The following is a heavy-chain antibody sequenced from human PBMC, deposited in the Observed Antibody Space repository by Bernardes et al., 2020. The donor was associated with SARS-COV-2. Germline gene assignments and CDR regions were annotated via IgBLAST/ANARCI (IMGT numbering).Heavy chain of an antibody. Sequence: SEPLSLTCTVSGGSISSYYWSWIRQPPGKGLEWIGYIYYSGSTNYNPSLKSRVTISVDTSKNQFSLKLSPVTAADTAVYYCARGNSVPAAIKDYYYYGMDVWGQGTTVTVSS. CDR3: ARGNSVPAAIKDYYYYGMDV. D-gene: IGHD2-2*02. V-gene: IGHV4-59*01. CDR2: IYYSGST. J-gene: IGHJ6*02. CDR1: GGSISSYY.